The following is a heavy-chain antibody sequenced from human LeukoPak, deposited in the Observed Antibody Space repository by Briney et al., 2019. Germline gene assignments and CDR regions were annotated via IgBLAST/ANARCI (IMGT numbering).Heavy chain of an antibody. CDR2: ISSSSSTI. CDR1: GFTFSTYS. D-gene: IGHD1-26*01. V-gene: IGHV3-48*01. J-gene: IGHJ4*02. Sequence: GGSLRLSCAASGFTFSTYSMNWVRQAPGKGLEWVSYISSSSSTIYYADSVKGRFTISRDNAKNSLYLQMNSLRAEDTAVYYCARDPLSISGSYPDYWGQGTLVTVSS. CDR3: ARDPLSISGSYPDY.